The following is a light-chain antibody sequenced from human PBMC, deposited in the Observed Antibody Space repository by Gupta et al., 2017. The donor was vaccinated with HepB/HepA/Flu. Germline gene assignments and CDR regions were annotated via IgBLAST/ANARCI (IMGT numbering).Light chain of an antibody. J-gene: IGKJ4*01. CDR2: GAS. Sequence: EIVLTQSPGTLSSSPGERATLSCRASQSVRSSYLAWYQQKPGQAPRLLIYGASSRATGLPDRFSGSGSGTDFTLTISRLEPEEFALYYCQHKSSSPFTFGRGTKVDIK. CDR1: QSVRSSY. CDR3: QHKSSSPFT. V-gene: IGKV3-20*01.